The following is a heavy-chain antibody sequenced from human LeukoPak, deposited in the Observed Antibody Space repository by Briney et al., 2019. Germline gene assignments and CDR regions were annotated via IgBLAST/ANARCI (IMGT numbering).Heavy chain of an antibody. CDR1: GFTFNRDW. CDR2: IKEDGSEK. Sequence: GGSLRLSCTASGFTFNRDWTAWVRQAPGKGREGVANIKEDGSEKNYVDTVKGRFTISRDNAENSVYLQMNDLRAEDTGVYYCVTKEPSTSGWSYWGQGTLVTVSS. V-gene: IGHV3-7*01. J-gene: IGHJ4*02. D-gene: IGHD6-19*01. CDR3: VTKEPSTSGWSY.